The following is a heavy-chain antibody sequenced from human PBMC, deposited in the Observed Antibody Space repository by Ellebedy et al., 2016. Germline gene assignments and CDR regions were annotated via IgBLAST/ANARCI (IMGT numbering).Heavy chain of an antibody. V-gene: IGHV4-59*01. CDR3: ARRGILTGTNWFDP. J-gene: IGHJ5*02. CDR1: SGSISSYY. D-gene: IGHD3-9*01. CDR2: IYYSGST. Sequence: SETLSLXXTVSSGSISSYYWSWIRQPPGKGLEWIGYIYYSGSTNYNPSLKSRVTISVDTSKNQFSLKLSSVTAADTAVYYCARRGILTGTNWFDPWGQGTLVTVSS.